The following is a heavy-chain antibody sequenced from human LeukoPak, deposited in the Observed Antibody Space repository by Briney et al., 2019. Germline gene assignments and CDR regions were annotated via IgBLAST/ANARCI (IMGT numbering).Heavy chain of an antibody. J-gene: IGHJ3*02. CDR2: IIPIFGTA. D-gene: IGHD6-13*01. V-gene: IGHV1-69*05. CDR3: ASPNRIAAAADDAFDI. Sequence: GASVKVSCKASGGTFSSYAISWVRQAPGQGLEWMGGIIPIFGTANYAQKFQGRVTITTDESTSTAYMELSSLRSEDTAVYYCASPNRIAAAADDAFDIWGQGTMVTVSS. CDR1: GGTFSSYA.